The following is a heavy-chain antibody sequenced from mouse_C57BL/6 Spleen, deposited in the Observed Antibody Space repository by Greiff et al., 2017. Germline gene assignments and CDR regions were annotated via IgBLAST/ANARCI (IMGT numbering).Heavy chain of an antibody. J-gene: IGHJ4*01. V-gene: IGHV5-17*01. CDR2: ISSGSSTI. D-gene: IGHD4-1*01. Sequence: DVMLVESGGGLVKPGGSLKLSCAASGFTFSDYGMHWVRQAPEKGLEWVAYISSGSSTIYYADTVKGRFTISRDNAKNTLLLQMTSLRSEDTAMYDCASGTTWDVGYAMDYWGQGTSVTGSS. CDR1: GFTFSDYG. CDR3: ASGTTWDVGYAMDY.